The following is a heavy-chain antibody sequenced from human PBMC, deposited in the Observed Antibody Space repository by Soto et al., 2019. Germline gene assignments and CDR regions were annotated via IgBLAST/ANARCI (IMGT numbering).Heavy chain of an antibody. CDR1: GFTFRSYP. J-gene: IGHJ4*02. D-gene: IGHD1-26*01. Sequence: QVQLVESGGGVVQPGRSLRLSCAASGFTFRSYPINWVRQGPGKGLEWVAVISNDGSNKYYADSVKGRVTISRDNAKNMLYLQMNSLRLEDTAVYYCVREGEWELFWGQGTLVTVSS. CDR2: ISNDGSNK. V-gene: IGHV3-30-3*01. CDR3: VREGEWELF.